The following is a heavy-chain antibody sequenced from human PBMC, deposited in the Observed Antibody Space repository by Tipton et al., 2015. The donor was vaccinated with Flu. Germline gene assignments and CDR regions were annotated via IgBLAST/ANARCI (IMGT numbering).Heavy chain of an antibody. Sequence: GSLRLSCAASGFTFSSYAMHWVRQAPGKGLEYVSAISSNGGSTYYANSVKGRFTISRDNSKNTLYLQMGSLRAEDMAVYYCARGEPYCSSTSCTDYYYYGMDVWGQGTTVTVSS. D-gene: IGHD2-2*01. CDR2: ISSNGGST. CDR1: GFTFSSYA. CDR3: ARGEPYCSSTSCTDYYYYGMDV. V-gene: IGHV3-64*01. J-gene: IGHJ6*02.